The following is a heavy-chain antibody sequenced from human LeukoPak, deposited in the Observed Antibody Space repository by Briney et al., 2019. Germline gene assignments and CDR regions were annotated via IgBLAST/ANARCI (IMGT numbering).Heavy chain of an antibody. CDR2: ISGSGGST. Sequence: GGYLRLSCAASGFTFSSYAMSWVRQAPGKGLEWVSAISGSGGSTYYADSVKGRFTISRDNSKNTLYLQRISRRAEDTAVYYGAKALGQGSGWRNRNVYWGQGTLVTVSS. V-gene: IGHV3-23*01. J-gene: IGHJ4*02. D-gene: IGHD6-19*01. CDR3: AKALGQGSGWRNRNVY. CDR1: GFTFSSYA.